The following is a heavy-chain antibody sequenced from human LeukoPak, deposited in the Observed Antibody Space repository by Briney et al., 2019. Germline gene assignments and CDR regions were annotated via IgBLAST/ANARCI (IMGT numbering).Heavy chain of an antibody. CDR3: ARGRSGWYAVASSYFQH. Sequence: SETLSLTCAVYGGSFSGYYWSWIRQPPGKGLEWIGEINHSGSTNYNPSLKSRVTISVDTSKNQFSLKLSSVPAADTAAYYCARGRSGWYAVASSYFQHWARAPWSPSPQ. CDR1: GGSFSGYY. J-gene: IGHJ1*01. V-gene: IGHV4-34*01. D-gene: IGHD6-19*01. CDR2: INHSGST.